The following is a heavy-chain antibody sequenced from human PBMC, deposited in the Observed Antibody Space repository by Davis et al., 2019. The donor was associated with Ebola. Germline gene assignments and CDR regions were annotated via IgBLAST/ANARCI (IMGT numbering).Heavy chain of an antibody. V-gene: IGHV1-2*06. CDR1: GYNFTDYN. CDR2: VILKSGAT. Sequence: ASVKVSCKASGYNFTDYNIHWMRQAPGQGLEWLGRVILKSGATNYAQKFQGRVTMTRDTSISTVYMELSSLRYDDTADYYCARGHNYAHEYWGQGTLVTVSS. CDR3: ARGHNYAHEY. D-gene: IGHD4-11*01. J-gene: IGHJ4*02.